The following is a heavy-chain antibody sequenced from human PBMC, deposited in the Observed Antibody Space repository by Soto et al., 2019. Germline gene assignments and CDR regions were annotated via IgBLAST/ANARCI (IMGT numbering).Heavy chain of an antibody. D-gene: IGHD3-22*01. CDR3: ATNLVITGYYYYGMDV. Sequence: PGGSLRLSCAASGFTFSSYAMSWVRQAPGKGLEWVSSISGSGGSTYYADSVKGRFTISRDNSKNTLYLQMNSLRAEDTAVYYCATNLVITGYYYYGMDVWDQGTTVTVSS. CDR1: GFTFSSYA. V-gene: IGHV3-23*01. CDR2: ISGSGGST. J-gene: IGHJ6*02.